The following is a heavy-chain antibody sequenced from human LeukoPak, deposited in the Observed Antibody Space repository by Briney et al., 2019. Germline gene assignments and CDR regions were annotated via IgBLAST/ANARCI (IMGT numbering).Heavy chain of an antibody. CDR3: ARESRSGSYSSY. CDR1: GFTFSSYW. CDR2: INQDGSEK. J-gene: IGHJ4*02. Sequence: GGSLRLSCAASGFTFSSYWMSWVRQAPGKGLEWVANINQDGSEKSYVDSVKGRFTISRDNAKNSLYLQMHSLRAEDTAVYCCARESRSGSYSSYWGQGTLVTVSS. D-gene: IGHD1-26*01. V-gene: IGHV3-7*01.